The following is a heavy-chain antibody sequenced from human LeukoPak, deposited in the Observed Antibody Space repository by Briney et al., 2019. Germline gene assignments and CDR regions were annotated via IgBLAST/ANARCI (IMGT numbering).Heavy chain of an antibody. J-gene: IGHJ4*02. Sequence: GGSLRLSCAASGFTFSSYAMSWVRQAPGKGLEWVSAISGSGGSTYYADSVKGRFTISRDNSKNTLYLQMNSLRAEDTAVYYCAKDRRDSSGWFRADDYWGQGTLVTVSS. D-gene: IGHD6-19*01. CDR3: AKDRRDSSGWFRADDY. CDR1: GFTFSSYA. V-gene: IGHV3-23*01. CDR2: ISGSGGST.